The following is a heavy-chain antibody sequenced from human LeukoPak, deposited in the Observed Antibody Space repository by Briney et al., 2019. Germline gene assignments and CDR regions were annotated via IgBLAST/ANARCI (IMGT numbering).Heavy chain of an antibody. CDR2: VSPPGGGT. CDR1: GFSFSYHG. CDR3: ARDLAWGAFDY. J-gene: IGHJ4*02. Sequence: GGSLRLSCVASGFSFSYHGMNWVRPAPGKGLEWVSGVSPPGGGTYYADSVKGRFTISRDDSRNTLSLQMNSLRVEDTAVYYCARDLAWGAFDYWGQGILVAVSS. V-gene: IGHV3-23*01. D-gene: IGHD7-27*01.